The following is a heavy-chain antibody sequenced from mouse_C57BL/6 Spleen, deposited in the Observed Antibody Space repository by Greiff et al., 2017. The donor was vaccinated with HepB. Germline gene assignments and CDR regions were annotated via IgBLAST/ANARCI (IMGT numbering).Heavy chain of an antibody. D-gene: IGHD1-1*01. Sequence: DVQLQESGPGMVKPSQSLSLTCTVTGYSITSGYDWHWIRHFPGNKLEWMGYISYSGSTNYNPSLKSRISITHDTSKNHFFLKLNSVTTEDTATYYCAREESDGSRAWFAYWGQGTLVTVSA. J-gene: IGHJ3*01. CDR1: GYSITSGYD. CDR2: ISYSGST. CDR3: AREESDGSRAWFAY. V-gene: IGHV3-1*01.